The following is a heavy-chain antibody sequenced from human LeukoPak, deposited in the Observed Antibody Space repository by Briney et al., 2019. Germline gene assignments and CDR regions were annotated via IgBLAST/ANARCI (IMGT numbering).Heavy chain of an antibody. CDR1: GGSISSYY. CDR2: IYYSGST. J-gene: IGHJ6*03. CDR3: AGAAAAYYYYYMDV. D-gene: IGHD2-15*01. V-gene: IGHV4-59*01. Sequence: PSETLSLTRTVSGGSISSYYWSWIRQPPGKGLEWIGYIYYSGSTNYNHSLKSRVTISVGTSKNQFSLKLSSVTAADTAVYYCAGAAAAYYYYYMDVWGKGTTVTISS.